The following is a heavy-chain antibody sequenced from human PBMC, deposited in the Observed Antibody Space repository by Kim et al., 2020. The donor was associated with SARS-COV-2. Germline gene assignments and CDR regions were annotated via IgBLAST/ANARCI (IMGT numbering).Heavy chain of an antibody. D-gene: IGHD2-21*02. CDR3: AKDLGSKYCGGDCYPI. Sequence: GGSLRLSCAASGFTFSSYAMSWVRQAPGKGLEWVSAISGSGGSTYYADSVKGRFTISRDNSKNTLYLQMNSLRAEDTAVYYCAKDLGSKYCGGDCYPIWGQGTMVTVSS. J-gene: IGHJ3*02. CDR1: GFTFSSYA. V-gene: IGHV3-23*01. CDR2: ISGSGGST.